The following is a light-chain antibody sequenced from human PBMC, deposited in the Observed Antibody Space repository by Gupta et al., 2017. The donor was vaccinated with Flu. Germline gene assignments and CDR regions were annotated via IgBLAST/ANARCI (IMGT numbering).Light chain of an antibody. CDR1: SLRSYY. J-gene: IGLJ3*02. V-gene: IGLV3-19*01. CDR2: GKN. CDR3: NSRDSSGNLV. Sequence: SSELTQDPAVSVALGQPVRITCQGDSLRSYYASWYQQKPVQAPVLVIYGKNNRPSGIPDLFSGSSSGNTASLTIAGAQAEDDADYCCNSRDSSGNLVFGGGTKLTVL.